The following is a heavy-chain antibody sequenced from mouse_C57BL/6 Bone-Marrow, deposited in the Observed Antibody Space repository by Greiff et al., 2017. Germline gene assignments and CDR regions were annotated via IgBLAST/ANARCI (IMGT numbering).Heavy chain of an antibody. CDR3: ARSYDYDDYTRDY. CDR2: MHPNGGSP. D-gene: IGHD2-4*01. J-gene: IGHJ4*01. Sequence: QVQLQQPGAELVKPGASVKLSCKASGYTFTNYWLHWVKRRPGQGLEWIGMMHPNGGSPDYNEKFKSEATLSVDTSSRTAYMELSSLTSEDSAVYYCARSYDYDDYTRDYGGQGTSATVS. V-gene: IGHV1-64*01. CDR1: GYTFTNYW.